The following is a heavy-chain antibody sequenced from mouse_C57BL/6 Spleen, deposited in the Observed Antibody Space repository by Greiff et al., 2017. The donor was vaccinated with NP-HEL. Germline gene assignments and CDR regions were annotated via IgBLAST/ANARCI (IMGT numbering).Heavy chain of an antibody. V-gene: IGHV5-4*03. CDR2: ISDGGSYT. CDR1: GFTFSSYA. D-gene: IGHD1-1*01. CDR3: ARAPYYYGSSGFDY. Sequence: DVMLVESGGGLVKPGGSLKLSCAASGFTFSSYAMSWVRQTPEKRLEWVATISDGGSYTYYPDNVKGRFTISRDNAKNNLYLQMSHLKSEDTAMYYCARAPYYYGSSGFDYWGQGTTLTVSS. J-gene: IGHJ2*01.